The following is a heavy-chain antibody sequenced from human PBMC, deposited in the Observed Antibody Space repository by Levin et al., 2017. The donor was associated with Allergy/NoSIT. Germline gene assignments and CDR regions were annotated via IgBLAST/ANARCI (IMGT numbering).Heavy chain of an antibody. J-gene: IGHJ3*02. CDR1: GGSISSYY. CDR3: ARLGYPDDAFDI. D-gene: IGHD1-1*01. Sequence: SQTLSLTCTVSGGSISSYYWSWIRQPPGKGLEWIGYIYYSGSTNYNPSLKSRVTISVDTSKNQFSLKLSSVTAADTAVYYCARLGYPDDAFDIWGQGTMVTVSS. V-gene: IGHV4-59*08. CDR2: IYYSGST.